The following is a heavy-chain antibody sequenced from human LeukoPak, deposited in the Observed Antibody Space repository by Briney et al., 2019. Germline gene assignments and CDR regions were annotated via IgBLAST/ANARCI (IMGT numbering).Heavy chain of an antibody. V-gene: IGHV3-23*01. CDR3: ARDKGAATEERSDY. CDR1: AFTFSNYA. J-gene: IGHJ4*02. Sequence: GGSLRLSCAASAFTFSNYAMTWVRQAPGKGLEWVSTVSYAGSSTYYADSVRGRFTISRDNSKNTLFLQMNSLRAEDTAVYYCARDKGAATEERSDYWGQGTLVTVSS. CDR2: VSYAGSST. D-gene: IGHD1-26*01.